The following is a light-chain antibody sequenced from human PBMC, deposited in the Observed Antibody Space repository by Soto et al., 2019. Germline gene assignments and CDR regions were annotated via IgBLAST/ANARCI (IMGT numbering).Light chain of an antibody. J-gene: IGKJ5*01. Sequence: EIVMTQSPATLSVSPGERATLSCRASQSVSSNLAWYQQKPGQAPRLLIYGASTRATGIPARFSGSVSGTEFTLTISSLQSEDFAGCYCQQYNNWPPIRFGQGTRLEIK. CDR3: QQYNNWPPIR. V-gene: IGKV3D-15*01. CDR1: QSVSSN. CDR2: GAS.